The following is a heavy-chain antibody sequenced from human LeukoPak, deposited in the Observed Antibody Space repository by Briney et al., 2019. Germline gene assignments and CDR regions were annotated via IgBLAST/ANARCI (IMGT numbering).Heavy chain of an antibody. CDR1: GYSFTSYW. J-gene: IGHJ6*03. V-gene: IGHV5-51*01. CDR2: IYPGDSDT. D-gene: IGHD6-6*01. Sequence: GESLKISCKGSGYSFTSYWIGWVRQMPGKGLEWMGIIYPGDSDTRYSPSFQGQVTTSADKSISTAYLQWSSLKASDTAMYYCARGAVKYSSSHYYMDVWGKGTTVTVSS. CDR3: ARGAVKYSSSHYYMDV.